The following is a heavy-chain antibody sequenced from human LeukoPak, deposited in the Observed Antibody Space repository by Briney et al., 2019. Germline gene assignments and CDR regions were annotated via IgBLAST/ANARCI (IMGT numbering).Heavy chain of an antibody. D-gene: IGHD3-22*01. J-gene: IGHJ4*02. CDR2: IYPGDSDT. CDR3: ARLDRGDSSGYYLFPFDY. CDR1: GYSFTSYW. Sequence: GESLKISCKGSGYSFTSYWIGWVRQMPGKGLEWMGIIYPGDSDTRYSPSFQGQVTISADKSISTAYLQWSSLKASDTAMYYCARLDRGDSSGYYLFPFDYWGQGTLVTVSS. V-gene: IGHV5-51*01.